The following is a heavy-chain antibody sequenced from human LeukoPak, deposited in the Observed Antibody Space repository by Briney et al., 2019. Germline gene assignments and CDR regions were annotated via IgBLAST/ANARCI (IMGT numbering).Heavy chain of an antibody. J-gene: IGHJ4*02. V-gene: IGHV4-30-4*01. CDR1: GGSISSGDYY. CDR3: ARDGRKKDTAIY. Sequence: PSQTLSLTCTVSGGSISSGDYYWRRIRQPPGKGLEWIEYIYYSGSTYYNPSLKSRVTISVDTSKNQFSLKLSSVTAADTAVYYCARDGRKKDTAIYWGQGTLVTVSS. CDR2: IYYSGST. D-gene: IGHD5-18*01.